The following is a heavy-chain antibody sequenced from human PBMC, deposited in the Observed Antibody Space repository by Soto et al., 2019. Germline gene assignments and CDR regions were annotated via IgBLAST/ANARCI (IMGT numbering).Heavy chain of an antibody. J-gene: IGHJ5*01. Sequence: EVQLVETGGGLVQPGGSLRLSCAASGLTVSSTFMNWVRQPPGKGLEWVSVIYAGGGTYYADSVKGRFTISRDISKNTVYLHIDSLRAEDTADYYCVERWFVFWGQGTLVTVSS. CDR3: VERWFVF. CDR2: IYAGGGT. V-gene: IGHV3-53*02. CDR1: GLTVSSTF. D-gene: IGHD1-1*01.